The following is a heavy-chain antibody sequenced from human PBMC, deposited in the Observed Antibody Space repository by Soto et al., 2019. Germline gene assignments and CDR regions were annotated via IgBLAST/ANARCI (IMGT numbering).Heavy chain of an antibody. CDR3: AREGYYSGSGTYSPPCNYGMDV. J-gene: IGHJ6*02. CDR2: ISDYNGNT. Sequence: QVQLVQSGAEVKKTGASVKVSCKASGYTFSSYGLSWVRQAPGQGLEWMGWISDYNGNTHYAQKFQGRLIMTTDTPTRTAYMELRSLTSDDTAVYFCAREGYYSGSGTYSPPCNYGMDVWGQGTTVTVSS. V-gene: IGHV1-18*01. CDR1: GYTFSSYG. D-gene: IGHD3-10*01.